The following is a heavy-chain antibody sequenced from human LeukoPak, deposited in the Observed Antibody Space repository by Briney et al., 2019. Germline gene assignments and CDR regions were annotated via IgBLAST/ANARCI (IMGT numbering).Heavy chain of an antibody. D-gene: IGHD6-19*01. CDR1: GFTVYTNS. V-gene: IGHV3-53*01. J-gene: IGHJ4*02. CDR3: ARSPAFYDGAVVKYYFDY. Sequence: GGSLRLSCAVSGFTVYTNSMSWVRQVPGKRLEWVSVIYTGGTTHYAESVKGRFTISRDNSKNTLYLEMNSLRAEDAAVYFCARSPAFYDGAVVKYYFDYWGQGTLVTVSS. CDR2: IYTGGTT.